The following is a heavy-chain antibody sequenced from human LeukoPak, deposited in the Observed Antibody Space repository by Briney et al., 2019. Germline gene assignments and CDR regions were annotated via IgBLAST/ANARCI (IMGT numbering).Heavy chain of an antibody. D-gene: IGHD5-12*01. CDR2: IYYSGST. CDR1: GGSISSSSYY. Sequence: SETLSLTCTVSGGSISSSSYYWGWIRQPPGKGLEWIGSIYYSGSTYYNPSLKSRVTISVDTSKNQFSLKLSSVTAADTAVYYCARPALTDSGWYFDYWGQGTLVTVSS. V-gene: IGHV4-39*01. CDR3: ARPALTDSGWYFDY. J-gene: IGHJ4*02.